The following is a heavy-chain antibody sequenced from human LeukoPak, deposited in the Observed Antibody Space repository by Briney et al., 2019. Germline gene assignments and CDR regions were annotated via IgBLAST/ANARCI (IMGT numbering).Heavy chain of an antibody. Sequence: GGTLRLSCAASGFTFSSYGMSWVRQAPGKGLEWVANIKQDGSEKYYVDSVKGRFTISRDNAKNSLYLQMNSLRAEDTAVYYCAAAGVDYWGQGTLVTVSS. D-gene: IGHD7-27*01. CDR1: GFTFSSYG. CDR3: AAAGVDY. V-gene: IGHV3-7*01. J-gene: IGHJ4*02. CDR2: IKQDGSEK.